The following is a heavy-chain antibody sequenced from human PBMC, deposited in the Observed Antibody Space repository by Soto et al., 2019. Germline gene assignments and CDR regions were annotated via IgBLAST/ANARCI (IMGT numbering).Heavy chain of an antibody. CDR1: GYTFTSYC. V-gene: IGHV1-18*01. D-gene: IGHD2-2*01. CDR3: ARGCSSTSCPPSGMDV. Sequence: ASVKVSCKASGYTFTSYCISWVRQAPGQGLEWMGWISAYNGNTNYAQKLQGRVTMTTDTSTSTAYMELRSLRSDDTAVYYCARGCSSTSCPPSGMDVWGQGTTVTVSS. CDR2: ISAYNGNT. J-gene: IGHJ6*02.